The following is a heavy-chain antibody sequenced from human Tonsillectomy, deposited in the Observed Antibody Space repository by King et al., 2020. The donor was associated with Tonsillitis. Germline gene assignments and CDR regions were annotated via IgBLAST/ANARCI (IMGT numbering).Heavy chain of an antibody. CDR3: ARTSRWAWYFDL. D-gene: IGHD5-24*01. Sequence: QLQESGPGLVKPSETLSLTCTVSGGSSSSGNYYWGWIRQPPGKGLEWIGSIYYTGSTYYNPSLKSRVTISVDTSKNHFSLKLSSVTAADTAVYYCARTSRWAWYFDLWGRGTLVTVSS. J-gene: IGHJ2*01. V-gene: IGHV4-39*02. CDR1: GGSSSSGNYY. CDR2: IYYTGST.